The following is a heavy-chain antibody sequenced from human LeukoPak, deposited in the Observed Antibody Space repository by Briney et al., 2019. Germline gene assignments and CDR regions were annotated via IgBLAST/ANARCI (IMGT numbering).Heavy chain of an antibody. CDR2: INPDSGGT. CDR1: GYTFSDYY. D-gene: IGHD1-14*01. Sequence: ASVKVSCKASGYTFSDYYMHWVRQAPGQGLEWMGWINPDSGGTKYAQKFQDRVTMTSDTCISTAYMELSRLRSDDTAVYYCARDHLLFRQPPNWFDPWGQGTLVTVSS. CDR3: ARDHLLFRQPPNWFDP. J-gene: IGHJ5*02. V-gene: IGHV1-2*02.